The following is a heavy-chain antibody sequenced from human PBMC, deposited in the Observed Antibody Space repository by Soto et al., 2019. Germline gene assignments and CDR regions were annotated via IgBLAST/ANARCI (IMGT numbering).Heavy chain of an antibody. J-gene: IGHJ5*02. D-gene: IGHD6-19*01. Sequence: SETLSLTCFVSGYSITAGGYYWSWIRHHPGKGLEWIGSFYSSGSIIYNPSLRSRVSISGDTSSNQFSMSLTSVTAADTARYYCARMYSSGAGWFHPWGQGTLVTVSS. CDR3: ARMYSSGAGWFHP. V-gene: IGHV4-31*03. CDR1: GYSITAGGYY. CDR2: FYSSGSI.